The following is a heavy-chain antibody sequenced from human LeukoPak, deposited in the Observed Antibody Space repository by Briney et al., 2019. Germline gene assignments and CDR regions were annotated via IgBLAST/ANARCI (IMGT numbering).Heavy chain of an antibody. J-gene: IGHJ4*02. D-gene: IGHD2-2*01. CDR3: ARVVVVVPAAPGGDY. CDR1: GYTFTSYG. Sequence: ASVQVSCKASGYTFTSYGISWVRRAPGQGLEWMGWISAYNGNTNYAQKLQGRVTMTTDTSTSTAYMELRSLRSDDTAVYYCARVVVVVPAAPGGDYWGQGTLVTVSS. CDR2: ISAYNGNT. V-gene: IGHV1-18*01.